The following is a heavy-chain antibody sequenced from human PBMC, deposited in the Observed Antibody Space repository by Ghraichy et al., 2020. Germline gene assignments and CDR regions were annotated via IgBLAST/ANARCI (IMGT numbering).Heavy chain of an antibody. J-gene: IGHJ4*02. D-gene: IGHD6-19*01. V-gene: IGHV4-39*01. Sequence: SETLSLTCTVSGGSISSSSYYWGWIRQPPGKGLEWIGSIYYSGSTYYNPSLKSRVTISVDTSKNQFSLKLSSVTAADTAVYYCARLHFYSSGWPGHPDTPNDYWGQGTLVTVSS. CDR3: ARLHFYSSGWPGHPDTPNDY. CDR2: IYYSGST. CDR1: GGSISSSSYY.